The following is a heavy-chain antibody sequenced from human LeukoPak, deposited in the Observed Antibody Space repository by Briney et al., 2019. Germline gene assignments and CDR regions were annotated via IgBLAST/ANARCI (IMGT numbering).Heavy chain of an antibody. Sequence: GGSLRLSCAASGFTFSSYWMHWVRQAPGKGLVWVSRIKSDGSTTSYADSVKGRFTISRDNAKNTLYLQMNSLRAEDTAVYYCARDQLYCTGGTCYFDYWGQGTLVTVSS. J-gene: IGHJ4*02. CDR1: GFTFSSYW. V-gene: IGHV3-74*01. CDR2: IKSDGSTT. CDR3: ARDQLYCTGGTCYFDY. D-gene: IGHD2-8*02.